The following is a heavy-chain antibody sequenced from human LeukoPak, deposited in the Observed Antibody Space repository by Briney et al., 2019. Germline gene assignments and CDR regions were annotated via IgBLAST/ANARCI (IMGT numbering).Heavy chain of an antibody. D-gene: IGHD3-3*01. J-gene: IGHJ6*02. CDR2: IIPIFGTA. Sequence: SVKVSCKASGGTFSSYAISWVRQAPGQGLEWMGGIIPIFGTANYAQKFQGRVTITTDESTSTAYMELSSLRSEDTAVYYCARSGYPYYYYYYGMDVWGQGTTVTVSS. CDR3: ARSGYPYYYYYYGMDV. V-gene: IGHV1-69*05. CDR1: GGTFSSYA.